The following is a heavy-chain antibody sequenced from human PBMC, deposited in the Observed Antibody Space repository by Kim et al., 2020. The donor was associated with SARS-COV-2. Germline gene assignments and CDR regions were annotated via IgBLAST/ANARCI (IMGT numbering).Heavy chain of an antibody. V-gene: IGHV4-39*01. D-gene: IGHD2-15*01. J-gene: IGHJ6*02. CDR2: IYFSGTT. CDR3: ARHKCSGGNCYYTGGYYGLDD. Sequence: SETLSLTCSVSGGSIRTTSHYWAWVRQAPGKGLEWIGSIYFSGTTYYNPSLQSRGTISVDTSKNQFSLSLMSVTAADTAVYFCARHKCSGGNCYYTGGYYGLDDWGQGTAVTVSS. CDR1: GGSIRTTSHY.